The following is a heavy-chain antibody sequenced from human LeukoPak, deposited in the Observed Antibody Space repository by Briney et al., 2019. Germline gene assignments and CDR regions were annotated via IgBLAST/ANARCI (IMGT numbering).Heavy chain of an antibody. CDR3: ARSSGGQWLVPLDY. D-gene: IGHD6-19*01. V-gene: IGHV3-30*04. J-gene: IGHJ4*02. Sequence: PGGSLRLSCVASGFTFSSHAIHWVRQAPGKGLEWVSVISYDGSNKDYADSVEGRFTISRDNSKNTLNLQMNSLRGEDTAVYYCARSSGGQWLVPLDYWGQGTLVTVSS. CDR1: GFTFSSHA. CDR2: ISYDGSNK.